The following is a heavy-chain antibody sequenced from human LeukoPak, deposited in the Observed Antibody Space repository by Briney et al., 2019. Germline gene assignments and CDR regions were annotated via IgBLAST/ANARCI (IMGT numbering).Heavy chain of an antibody. J-gene: IGHJ4*02. CDR1: GYTFTSYG. D-gene: IGHD4-17*01. V-gene: IGHV3-30*18. Sequence: NLSCKASGYTFTSYGMHWVRQAPGKGLEWVAVISYDGSNIYYAASVKGRFTISRDNSKNTLYLQMNSLRAEDTAVYYCAKDRNDFGDYRIFDYWGQGTLVSVSS. CDR2: ISYDGSNI. CDR3: AKDRNDFGDYRIFDY.